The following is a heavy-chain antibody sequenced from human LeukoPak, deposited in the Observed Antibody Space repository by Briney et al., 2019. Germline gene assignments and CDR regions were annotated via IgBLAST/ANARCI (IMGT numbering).Heavy chain of an antibody. Sequence: GGSLRLSCAASGFTFSNAWMSWVRQAPGKGLEWVAVISYDGSNKYYADSVKGRFTISRDNSKNTLYLQMNSLRAEDTAVYYCARDVNIHYMDVWGKGTTVTVSS. CDR1: GFTFSNAW. CDR2: ISYDGSNK. CDR3: ARDVNIHYMDV. D-gene: IGHD2/OR15-2a*01. J-gene: IGHJ6*03. V-gene: IGHV3-30*03.